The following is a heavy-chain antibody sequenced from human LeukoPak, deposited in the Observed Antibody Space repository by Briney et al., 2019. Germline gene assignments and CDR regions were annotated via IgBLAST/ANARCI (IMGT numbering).Heavy chain of an antibody. V-gene: IGHV1-8*03. CDR2: MNPKSGSA. CDR3: ARGQRRDTYYYVSSYNPPFDY. D-gene: IGHD3-10*02. Sequence: ASVKVSCKASGYTFTSFDINWVRQATGQRLEWMGWMNPKSGSAGYARNFQGRVTFTRDTSISTAYMELSSLTSEDTAVYYCARGQRRDTYYYVSSYNPPFDYWGQGTLVTVSS. J-gene: IGHJ4*02. CDR1: GYTFTSFD.